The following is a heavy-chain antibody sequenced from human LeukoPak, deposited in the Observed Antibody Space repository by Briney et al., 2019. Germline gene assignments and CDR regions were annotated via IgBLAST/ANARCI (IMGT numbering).Heavy chain of an antibody. CDR1: GFTFSNYD. CDR3: ANIPEEVVAATGAGHFDY. V-gene: IGHV3-30*18. D-gene: IGHD2-15*01. CDR2: ISYDGSNR. J-gene: IGHJ4*02. Sequence: GRSLRLSCAASGFTFSNYDMHWVRQAPGKGLEWVAVISYDGSNRYYADSVNGRFTISRDNSKNTLYLQMNSLRAEDTAVYYCANIPEEVVAATGAGHFDYWGQGTLVTVSS.